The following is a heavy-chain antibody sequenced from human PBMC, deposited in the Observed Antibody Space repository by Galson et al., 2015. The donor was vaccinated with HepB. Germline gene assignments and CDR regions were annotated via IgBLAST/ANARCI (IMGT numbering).Heavy chain of an antibody. CDR1: GFTFTNYA. D-gene: IGHD3-22*01. CDR2: TSYDEMYK. CDR3: AREPRTRRYYYDSSTYGPVDY. V-gene: IGHV3-30*04. J-gene: IGHJ4*02. Sequence: SLRLSCAASGFTFTNYAMHWVRQAPGKGLEWVAVTSYDEMYKYYTDSVRGRFTISRDNSKNTLYLQMNSLRTEDTAVYYWAREPRTRRYYYDSSTYGPVDYWGQGSLVTVSS.